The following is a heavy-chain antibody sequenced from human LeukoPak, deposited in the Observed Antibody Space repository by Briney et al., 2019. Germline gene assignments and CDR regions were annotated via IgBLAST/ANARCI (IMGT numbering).Heavy chain of an antibody. CDR3: ATNLGAGWETFDY. CDR2: FDPEDGET. Sequence: ASVKVSCKVSGYTLTELSMHWVRQAPGKGLEWMGGFDPEDGETIYAQKFQGIVTMTEDTSTDTAYMELSSLRSEDTAVYYCATNLGAGWETFDYWGQGTLVTVSS. CDR1: GYTLTELS. D-gene: IGHD6-19*01. V-gene: IGHV1-24*01. J-gene: IGHJ4*02.